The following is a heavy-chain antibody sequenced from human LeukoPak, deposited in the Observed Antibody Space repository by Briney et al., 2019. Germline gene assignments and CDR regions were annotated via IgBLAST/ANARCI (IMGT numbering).Heavy chain of an antibody. CDR1: GFTFSSYA. Sequence: GGSLRLSCAASGFTFSSYAMRWVRQAPGKGLEGVSAISGSGGSTYYADSVKGRFTISRDNTKSTLYLQMNSLGAEDTAVYYCAKDPGGGYWGQGTLVTVSS. CDR3: AKDPGGGY. V-gene: IGHV3-23*01. CDR2: ISGSGGST. J-gene: IGHJ4*02. D-gene: IGHD3-10*01.